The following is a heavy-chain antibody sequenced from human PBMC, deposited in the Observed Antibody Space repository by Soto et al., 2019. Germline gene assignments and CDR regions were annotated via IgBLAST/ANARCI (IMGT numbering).Heavy chain of an antibody. CDR1: GYTFTSYG. CDR3: AREPTPSYDFWSGYYFSSAFVYGMDV. V-gene: IGHV1-18*01. J-gene: IGHJ6*02. D-gene: IGHD3-3*01. CDR2: ISAYNGNT. Sequence: GASVKVSCKASGYTFTSYGISWVRQAPGQGLEWMGWISAYNGNTNYAQKLQGRVTMTTDTSTSTAYMELRSLRSDDTAVYYCAREPTPSYDFWSGYYFSSAFVYGMDVWGQGTTVTVSS.